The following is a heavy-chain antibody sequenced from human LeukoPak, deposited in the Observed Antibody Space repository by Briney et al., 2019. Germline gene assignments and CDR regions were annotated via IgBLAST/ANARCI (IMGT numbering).Heavy chain of an antibody. V-gene: IGHV4-34*01. CDR1: GGSFSGYY. CDR3: ARGTAVAGSFDY. J-gene: IGHJ4*02. D-gene: IGHD6-19*01. Sequence: MPSETPSITCADSGGSFSGYYWSRIRQPPPTRLPWIGEINHSGSTNYNPSLKSRVTISVDTSKNQFSLKLSSVTAADTAVYYCARGTAVAGSFDYWGQGTLVTVSS. CDR2: INHSGST.